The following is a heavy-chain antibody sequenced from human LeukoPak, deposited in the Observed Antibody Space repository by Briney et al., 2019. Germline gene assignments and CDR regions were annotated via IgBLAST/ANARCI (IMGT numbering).Heavy chain of an antibody. D-gene: IGHD5-12*01. CDR2: ISSSNDSI. Sequence: GGSLRLSCAASGFTFSTYGMNWVRQAPGKRLEWVSYISSSNDSIYYADSVKGRFTISRDNAENSLYLQMSSLRDEDTAVYYCARAMRSGYDYWGQGTLVTVSS. J-gene: IGHJ4*02. CDR3: ARAMRSGYDY. V-gene: IGHV3-48*02. CDR1: GFTFSTYG.